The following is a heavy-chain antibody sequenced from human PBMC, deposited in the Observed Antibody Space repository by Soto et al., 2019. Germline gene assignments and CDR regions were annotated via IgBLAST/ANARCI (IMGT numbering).Heavy chain of an antibody. CDR3: AVTMIVVSRCWFDP. CDR2: IYYSGST. J-gene: IGHJ5*02. D-gene: IGHD3-22*01. V-gene: IGHV4-39*01. CDR1: VGSISSSSYY. Sequence: SETLSLTCTVSVGSISSSSYYWGWIRQPPGKGLEWIGSIYYSGSTYYNPSLKSRVTISVDTSKNQFSLKLSSVTAADTAVYYCAVTMIVVSRCWFDPWGQGTLVTVSS.